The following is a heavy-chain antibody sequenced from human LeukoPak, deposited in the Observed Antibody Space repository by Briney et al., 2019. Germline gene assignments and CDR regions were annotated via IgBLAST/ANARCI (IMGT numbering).Heavy chain of an antibody. CDR1: GGSIGTNY. J-gene: IGHJ4*02. CDR3: ARSDTHHIHSSSWHFDY. Sequence: SETLSLTCSVSGGSIGTNYWSWIRQVPGKGLEWIGYSSYSGSSNYNPSLKSRVTISVDTSKTQFSLYLNSVTAADTAVYYCARSDTHHIHSSSWHFDYWGQGTLVTVSS. V-gene: IGHV4-59*01. D-gene: IGHD6-13*01. CDR2: SSYSGSS.